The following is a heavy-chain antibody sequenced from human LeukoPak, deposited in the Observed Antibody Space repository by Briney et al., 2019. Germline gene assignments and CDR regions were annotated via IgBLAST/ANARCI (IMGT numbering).Heavy chain of an antibody. J-gene: IGHJ4*02. Sequence: GGSLRLSCAASGFTFSSYWMHWVRQAPGKGLEWVARIKSKSDGEVTDYAAPVKGRFVISRDDSNSTVYLQMNSLKTEDTAVYFCTTDPVSFEGIIAPFDYWGQGTLVTVSS. CDR1: GFTFSSYW. V-gene: IGHV3-15*01. CDR3: TTDPVSFEGIIAPFDY. CDR2: IKSKSDGEVT. D-gene: IGHD3-16*02.